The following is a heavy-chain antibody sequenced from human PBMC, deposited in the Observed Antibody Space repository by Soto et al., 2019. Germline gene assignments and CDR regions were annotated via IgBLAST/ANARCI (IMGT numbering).Heavy chain of an antibody. CDR3: ARSRTATSRYSGYDYYFDY. CDR1: GGTFSSYA. D-gene: IGHD5-12*01. CDR2: IIPIFGTA. J-gene: IGHJ4*02. V-gene: IGHV1-69*13. Sequence: ASVKISCKASGGTFSSYAISWVRQAPGQGLEWMGGIIPIFGTANYAQKFQGRVTITADESTSTAYMELSSLRSEDTAVYYCARSRTATSRYSGYDYYFDYWGQGTLVTVSS.